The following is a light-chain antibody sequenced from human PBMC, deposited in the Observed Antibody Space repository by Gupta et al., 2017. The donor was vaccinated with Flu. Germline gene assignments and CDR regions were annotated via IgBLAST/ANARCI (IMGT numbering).Light chain of an antibody. CDR3: QQAGSFPRT. CDR2: GAS. Sequence: DIQMTQSPSAVSASVGDRVTITCRASDYIDNWLAWYQQKPGKAPKLLIYGASSLRGEVPSRFSGSGSGTEFTLTISSLQSEDFATYYCQQAGSFPRTFGQGTKVDIK. J-gene: IGKJ1*01. V-gene: IGKV1-12*01. CDR1: DYIDNW.